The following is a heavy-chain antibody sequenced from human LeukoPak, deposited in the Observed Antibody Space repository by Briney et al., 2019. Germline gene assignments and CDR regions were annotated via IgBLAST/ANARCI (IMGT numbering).Heavy chain of an antibody. CDR1: GFTLGTYW. Sequence: GGSLRLSCAASGFTLGTYWMHWVRQAPATGLVWVARINSGGSSTSYADSVKGRFTISRDNAKNTLYLQMNSLRADDTAVYYCARDHFSGCPDYWGQGTLVTVSS. D-gene: IGHD6-19*01. CDR3: ARDHFSGCPDY. J-gene: IGHJ4*02. CDR2: INSGGSST. V-gene: IGHV3-74*01.